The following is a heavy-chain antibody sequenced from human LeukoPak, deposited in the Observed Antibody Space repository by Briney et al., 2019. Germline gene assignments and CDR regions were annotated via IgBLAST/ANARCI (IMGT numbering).Heavy chain of an antibody. Sequence: ASVKVSCKASGYTFTSYDINWVRQATGQGLEWMGWMNPNSGNTGYAQKFQGRVTMTRNTSISTAYMELSSLRSEDTAVYYCARGWGSGYPERDNWFDPWGQGTLVTVSS. CDR3: ARGWGSGYPERDNWFDP. CDR2: MNPNSGNT. V-gene: IGHV1-8*01. CDR1: GYTFTSYD. D-gene: IGHD3-22*01. J-gene: IGHJ5*02.